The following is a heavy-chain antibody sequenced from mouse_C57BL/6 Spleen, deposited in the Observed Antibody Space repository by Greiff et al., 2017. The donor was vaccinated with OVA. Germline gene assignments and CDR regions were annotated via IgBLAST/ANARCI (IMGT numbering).Heavy chain of an antibody. J-gene: IGHJ3*01. V-gene: IGHV1-15*01. CDR3: TRGSWFAY. CDR2: IDPETGGT. CDR1: GYTFTDYE. Sequence: QVQLQQSGAELVRPGASVTLSCKASGYTFTDYEMHWVKQTPVHGLEWIGAIDPETGGTAYNQKFKGKAILTADKSSSTAYMELRSLTAEDSAGYYCTRGSWFAYWGQGTLVTVSA.